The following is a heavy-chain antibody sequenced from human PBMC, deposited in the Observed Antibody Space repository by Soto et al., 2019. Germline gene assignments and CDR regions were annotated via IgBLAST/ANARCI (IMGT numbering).Heavy chain of an antibody. D-gene: IGHD3-3*01. J-gene: IGHJ4*02. CDR1: GGSFSGYY. CDR3: ARALGTHYEFWSGYYTPYYFDY. CDR2: INHSGST. V-gene: IGHV4-34*01. Sequence: SETLSLTCAVYGGSFSGYYWSWIRQPPGKRLEWIGGINHSGSTNYNPSLKSRVTISVDTSKNQFSLKLSSVTAADTAVYYCARALGTHYEFWSGYYTPYYFDYWGQGTVVTVSS.